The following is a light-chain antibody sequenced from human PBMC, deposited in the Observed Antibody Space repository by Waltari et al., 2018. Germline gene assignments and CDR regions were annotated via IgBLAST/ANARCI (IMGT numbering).Light chain of an antibody. V-gene: IGKV3-20*01. CDR3: QQYRTSPRT. J-gene: IGKJ2*01. CDR1: QSVRTTY. Sequence: EIVLTQSPGTLSLSPGERATLSCRASQSVRTTYLVWYQQKPGQAPRLLIYDASSRATGIPDRFSGSGSGTDFTLTISRLEPEDSAVYYCQQYRTSPRTFGQGTKREIK. CDR2: DAS.